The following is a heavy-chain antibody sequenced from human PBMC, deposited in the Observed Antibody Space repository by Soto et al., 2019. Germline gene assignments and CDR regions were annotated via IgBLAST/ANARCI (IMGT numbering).Heavy chain of an antibody. CDR2: INPNSGCT. D-gene: IGHD6-13*01. V-gene: IGHV1-2*04. CDR3: ARDRGAAAGIDY. J-gene: IGHJ4*02. Sequence: ASVKVSCKASGYTFTSYDINWVRQATGQGLEWMGWINPNSGCTNYAQKFQGWVTMTRDTSISTAYMELSRLRSDDTAVYYCARDRGAAAGIDYWGQGTLVTVSS. CDR1: GYTFTSYD.